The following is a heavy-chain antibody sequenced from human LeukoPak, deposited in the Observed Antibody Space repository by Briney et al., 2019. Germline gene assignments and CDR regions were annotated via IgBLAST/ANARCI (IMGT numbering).Heavy chain of an antibody. J-gene: IGHJ4*02. CDR3: ARHYYSDPFDY. Sequence: SETLSLTCTVSGAFISSYYWSWLRPPPGKGRELIRYIDDSGSTNYNTSLKSRVSISVDTYKNQFSLKLSSVTAADTAVYYCARHYYSDPFDYWGQGTLVTVSS. V-gene: IGHV4-59*01. D-gene: IGHD4-17*01. CDR2: IDDSGST. CDR1: GAFISSYY.